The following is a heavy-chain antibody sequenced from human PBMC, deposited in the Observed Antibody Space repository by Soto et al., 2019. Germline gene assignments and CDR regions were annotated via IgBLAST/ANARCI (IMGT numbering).Heavy chain of an antibody. CDR1: GFSLSTSAEG. Sequence: QITLKESGPTRVKPTQTLTLTCIFSGFSLSTSAEGVAWIRQPPGKALEWLALIYWDDDERYSSFLKSRLTIAKDTSKNQVVLTMTNLDPVDTATYVCAHKGGRGAAMYVWGQGTTVTVSS. CDR2: IYWDDDE. D-gene: IGHD2-15*01. J-gene: IGHJ6*02. V-gene: IGHV2-5*02. CDR3: AHKGGRGAAMYV.